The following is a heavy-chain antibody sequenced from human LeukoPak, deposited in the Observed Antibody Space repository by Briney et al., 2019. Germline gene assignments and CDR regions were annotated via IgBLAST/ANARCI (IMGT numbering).Heavy chain of an antibody. CDR2: INPNSGGT. CDR1: GYTFTGYY. CDR3: ARSPRGYSSCGY. D-gene: IGHD6-13*01. V-gene: IGHV1-2*02. J-gene: IGHJ4*02. Sequence: ASVKVSCKASGYTFTGYYMHWVRQAPGQGLEWTGWINPNSGGTNYAQKFQGRVTMTRDTSISTAYMELSRLRSDDTAVYYCARSPRGYSSCGYWGQGTLVTVSS.